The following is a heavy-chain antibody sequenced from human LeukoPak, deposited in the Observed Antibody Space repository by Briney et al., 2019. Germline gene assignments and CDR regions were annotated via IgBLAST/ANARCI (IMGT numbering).Heavy chain of an antibody. CDR3: TLIQGWGSGSYYRDF. CDR2: VKSRSAGETT. CDR1: GFSISNDW. D-gene: IGHD3-10*01. V-gene: IGHV3-15*01. Sequence: GGSLRLSCAASGFSISNDWMSWVRQAPRKGLEWVACVKSRSAGETTDYAAPVKGRFTISRDDSKNTLYLQMNSLKTEDTAVYYCTLIQGWGSGSYYRDFWGQGTLVTVSS. J-gene: IGHJ4*02.